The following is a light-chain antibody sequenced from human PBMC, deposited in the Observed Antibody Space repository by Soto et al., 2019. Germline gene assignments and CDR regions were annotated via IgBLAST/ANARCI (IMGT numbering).Light chain of an antibody. V-gene: IGKV1-5*01. J-gene: IGKJ4*01. CDR3: QQYDSYPLT. Sequence: DIQLTQSPSTLSASVGDRVTITCRASQSISTWLAWCQQKPGKAPNLLIYDASQFEGGVPSRFSRSGSGTEFTLTISSLQPDDFATYYCQQYDSYPLTFGGGTKVEIK. CDR1: QSISTW. CDR2: DAS.